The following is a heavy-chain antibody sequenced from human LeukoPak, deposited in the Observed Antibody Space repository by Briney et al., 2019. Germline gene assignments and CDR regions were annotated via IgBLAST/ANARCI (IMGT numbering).Heavy chain of an antibody. CDR3: ARRSSRYHWDFDY. Sequence: SETLSLTCTVSRGSISRSSYYLGWIRQPPGKGLEWIGTIYYSGSTYYNPSLKSRLTISVDTSKNQFSLKLSSVTAADTAAYYCARRSSRYHWDFDYWGQGTLVTVSS. J-gene: IGHJ4*02. CDR1: RGSISRSSYY. D-gene: IGHD3-22*01. V-gene: IGHV4-39*01. CDR2: IYYSGST.